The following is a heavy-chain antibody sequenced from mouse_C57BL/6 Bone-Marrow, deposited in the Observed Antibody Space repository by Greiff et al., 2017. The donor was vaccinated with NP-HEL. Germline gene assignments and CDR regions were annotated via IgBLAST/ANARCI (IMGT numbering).Heavy chain of an antibody. J-gene: IGHJ2*01. CDR2: IYPGDGDT. D-gene: IGHD1-1*01. Sequence: QVQLKQSGPELVKPGASVKISCKASGYAFSSSWMNWVKQRPGKGLEWIGRIYPGDGDTNYNGKFKGKATLTADKSSSTAYMQLSSLTSEDSAVYFCAREEDYYYGSLDDWGQVTTLTVSS. CDR3: AREEDYYYGSLDD. CDR1: GYAFSSSW. V-gene: IGHV1-82*01.